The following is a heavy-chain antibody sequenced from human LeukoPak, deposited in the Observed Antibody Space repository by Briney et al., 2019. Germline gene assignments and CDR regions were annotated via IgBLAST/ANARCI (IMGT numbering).Heavy chain of an antibody. CDR1: VYTFTSYA. Sequence: SVKVSCKASVYTFTSYAISWVRQAPGQGLEWMGGIIPIFGTANYAQKFQDRVTITADESTSTAYMELSSLRSEDTAVYYCAITPDRGCNFDWDMDVWGKGTTVTVSS. CDR2: IIPIFGTA. J-gene: IGHJ6*03. CDR3: AITPDRGCNFDWDMDV. V-gene: IGHV1-69*13. D-gene: IGHD4-23*01.